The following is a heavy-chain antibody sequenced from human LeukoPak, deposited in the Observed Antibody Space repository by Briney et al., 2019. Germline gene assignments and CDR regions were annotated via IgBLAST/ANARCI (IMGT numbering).Heavy chain of an antibody. J-gene: IGHJ4*02. CDR3: ARAKDIEASTPFDF. D-gene: IGHD2-15*01. CDR2: ISNSGST. V-gene: IGHV4-59*12. CDR1: NASITSYY. Sequence: PSETLSLTCSVSNASITSYYWSWIRQSPGKGLEWIGYISNSGSTNYNPSLKSRVNISVDTSKNQFSLQLDSVTPDDTGVYFCARAKDIEASTPFDFWGQATLVIVSS.